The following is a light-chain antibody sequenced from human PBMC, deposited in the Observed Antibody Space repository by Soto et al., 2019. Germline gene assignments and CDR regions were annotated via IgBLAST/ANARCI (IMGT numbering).Light chain of an antibody. J-gene: IGKJ3*01. Sequence: IPLTQSPSSLSASVGDRVTITCRASQGISSYLAWYQQKPGKAPKLLIYAASALQSGVPSRFSGSGSGTDFTLTISSLQAEDFATYYCQQFNSYPRTFGPGTKVDI. CDR2: AAS. CDR1: QGISSY. V-gene: IGKV1-9*01. CDR3: QQFNSYPRT.